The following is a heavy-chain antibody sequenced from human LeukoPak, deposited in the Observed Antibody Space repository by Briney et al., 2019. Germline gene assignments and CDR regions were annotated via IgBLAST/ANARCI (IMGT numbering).Heavy chain of an antibody. V-gene: IGHV4-59*12. CDR2: IYNSGST. J-gene: IGHJ5*02. Sequence: SETLSLTCTVSGGSISSYYWSWIRQPPGKGLECIGYIYNSGSTNYNPSLKSRVSISVDTSKDQFSLKLSSVTAADTAVYYCARETGYCSGGSCYSSWFDPWGQGTLVTVSS. D-gene: IGHD2-15*01. CDR3: ARETGYCSGGSCYSSWFDP. CDR1: GGSISSYY.